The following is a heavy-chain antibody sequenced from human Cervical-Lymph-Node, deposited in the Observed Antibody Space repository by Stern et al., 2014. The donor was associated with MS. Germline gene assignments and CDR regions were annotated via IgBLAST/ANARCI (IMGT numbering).Heavy chain of an antibody. CDR2: ICWDDDK. V-gene: IGHV2-5*02. CDR3: VHDEGH. J-gene: IGHJ4*02. CDR1: GLSHNSSGVG. Sequence: QVTLKESGPTLVKPTQTLTLTCTLSGLSHNSSGVGVSWIRQPPGKALEWLALICWDDDKLYSPSLKSRLPITKDNSKDQVVLTMTNMDPADTATYYCVHDEGHWGRGILVTVSS.